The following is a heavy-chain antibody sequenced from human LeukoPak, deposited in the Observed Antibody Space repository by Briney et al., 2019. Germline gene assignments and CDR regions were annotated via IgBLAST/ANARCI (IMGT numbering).Heavy chain of an antibody. J-gene: IGHJ4*02. V-gene: IGHV3-48*02. CDR3: ARVLIAAADY. CDR2: ISSSSSTI. D-gene: IGHD6-13*01. Sequence: GGSLRLSCAASGFTFSSYSMTWVRQAPGKGLEWVSYISSSSSTIYYADSVKGRFTISRDNAKNSLYLQMNSLRDGDTAVYYCARVLIAAADYWGQGTLVTVSS. CDR1: GFTFSSYS.